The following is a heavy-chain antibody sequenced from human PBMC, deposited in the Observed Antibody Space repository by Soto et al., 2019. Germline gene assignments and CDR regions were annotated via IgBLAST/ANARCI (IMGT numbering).Heavy chain of an antibody. CDR1: GYTFTSYA. J-gene: IGHJ6*03. D-gene: IGHD2-8*01. V-gene: IGHV1-3*04. CDR3: ARGPPQRVLKFYYFYYMDS. CDR2: INTGNGNT. Sequence: GASVKVSCKASGYTFTSYAIHWVRQAPGQRLEWMGWINTGNGNTKYSQNSQGRVTITRDTSASTAYMELSSLTSEDTAVYYCARGPPQRVLKFYYFYYMDSWGKGTTVTAS.